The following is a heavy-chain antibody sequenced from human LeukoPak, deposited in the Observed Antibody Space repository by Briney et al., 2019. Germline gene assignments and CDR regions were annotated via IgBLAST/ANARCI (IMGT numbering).Heavy chain of an antibody. CDR3: ARGSRARGFDP. CDR1: GGTFSSYA. CDR2: IIPIFGTA. V-gene: IGHV1-69*06. J-gene: IGHJ5*02. Sequence: SVKVSCKASGGTFSSYAFSWVRQAPGQGLEWMGGIIPIFGTANYAQKFQGRVTITADKSTSTAYMELSSLRAEDTAMYYCARGSRARGFDPWGQGTLVTVSS.